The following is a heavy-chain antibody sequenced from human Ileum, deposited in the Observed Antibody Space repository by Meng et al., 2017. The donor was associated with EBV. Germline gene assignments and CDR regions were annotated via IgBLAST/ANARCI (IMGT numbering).Heavy chain of an antibody. J-gene: IGHJ4*02. CDR3: ARVMRRVNYNSGWYAKF. D-gene: IGHD6-19*01. V-gene: IGHV4-34*01. Sequence: QGQLQQWGAGLVKASGPLSLTCAVYGGSFSGYYWTWIRQAPGRGLEWIGESNYAGSTNYNPSLKSRVAMSVDTSKKQFSLNLTSVTAADTAVYYCARVMRRVNYNSGWYAKFWGQGNLVTVSS. CDR1: GGSFSGYY. CDR2: SNYAGST.